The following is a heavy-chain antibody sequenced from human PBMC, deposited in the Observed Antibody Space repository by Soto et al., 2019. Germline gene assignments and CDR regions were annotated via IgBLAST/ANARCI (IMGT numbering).Heavy chain of an antibody. Sequence: QVQLVESGGGVVQPGRSLRLSCAASGFTFSSYAMHWVRQAPGKGLEWVAVISYDGSNQYYADSVKGRFTISRDNSKNTLNLERNSLRAEDTAVYYCARYLPPEITAFDYWGQGTLVTGSS. V-gene: IGHV3-30-3*01. CDR3: ARYLPPEITAFDY. J-gene: IGHJ4*02. CDR1: GFTFSSYA. D-gene: IGHD3-16*01. CDR2: ISYDGSNQ.